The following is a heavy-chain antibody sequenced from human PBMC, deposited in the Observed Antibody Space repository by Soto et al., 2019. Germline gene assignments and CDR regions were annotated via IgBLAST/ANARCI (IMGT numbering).Heavy chain of an antibody. CDR2: ISYDGSNK. D-gene: IGHD4-17*01. CDR1: GFIFSNYA. J-gene: IGHJ4*02. CDR3: AKDRYGDYGGIDY. Sequence: GGSLRLSCAASGFIFSNYAMHWVRRAPGKGLEWVGLISYDGSNKYYADSMKGRFTISRDNAKNTLFLQMNSLRPEDTAVYHCAKDRYGDYGGIDYWGQGTMVTVSS. V-gene: IGHV3-30*18.